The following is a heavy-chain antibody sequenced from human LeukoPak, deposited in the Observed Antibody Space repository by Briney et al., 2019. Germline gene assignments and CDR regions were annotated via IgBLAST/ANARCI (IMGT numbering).Heavy chain of an antibody. D-gene: IGHD6-19*01. CDR3: ARAGYTSGWDY. Sequence: GGSLRLSCTASGFTFSTYLMSWVRQAPGKGLEWVANIEQDGSEKYYVDSVKGRFTISRDNAENSLYLQMNSLRGEDTAVYFCARAGYTSGWDYWGQGTLVTVSS. CDR2: IEQDGSEK. J-gene: IGHJ4*02. V-gene: IGHV3-7*01. CDR1: GFTFSTYL.